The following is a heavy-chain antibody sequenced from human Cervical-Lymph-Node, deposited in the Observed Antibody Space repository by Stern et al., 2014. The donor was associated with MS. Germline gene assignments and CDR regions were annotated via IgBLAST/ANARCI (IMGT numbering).Heavy chain of an antibody. J-gene: IGHJ6*01. V-gene: IGHV3-74*02. CDR2: INSDGSR. Sequence: QLLESGGGLVQPGGSLRLSCAGFNFRSYWMHWVRQAPGKGLVWVACINSDGSRRYADSVKGRFTISRDNAKNTMYLQMSSLRVEDTAVYYCARGVVSVSTLGDYYYGMDVWGQGTTVTVSS. D-gene: IGHD2-2*01. CDR3: ARGVVSVSTLGDYYYGMDV. CDR1: FNFRSYW.